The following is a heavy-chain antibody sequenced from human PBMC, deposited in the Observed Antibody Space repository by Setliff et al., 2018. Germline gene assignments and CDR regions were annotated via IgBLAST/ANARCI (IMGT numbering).Heavy chain of an antibody. CDR2: VFPNGAS. J-gene: IGHJ4*02. V-gene: IGHV4-59*01. CDR3: AKGGTYRYFDY. Sequence: PSETLSLTCTVSCDSMSGASIWSWIRQPPGKVLEFMGYVFPNGASKYDPSLKSRLTISVDTSTNQFSLKLTSVTAADTAVYFCAKGGTYRYFDYWGQGTLVTGSS. D-gene: IGHD2-15*01. CDR1: CDSMSGAS.